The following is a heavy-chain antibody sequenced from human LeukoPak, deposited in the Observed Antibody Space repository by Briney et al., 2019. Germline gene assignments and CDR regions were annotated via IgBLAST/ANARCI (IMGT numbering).Heavy chain of an antibody. CDR3: ARDVSGAGTRRAFDI. D-gene: IGHD3-10*01. CDR2: IYYSGST. Sequence: PSETLSLTCSVSGGSISSYYWSWIRQTPEKGLEWIEYIYYSGSTNYNPSLQSRVTISVDTSKDQFSLKLNSVTAADTAVYYCARDVSGAGTRRAFDIWGQGTMVTVSS. J-gene: IGHJ3*02. V-gene: IGHV4-59*01. CDR1: GGSISSYY.